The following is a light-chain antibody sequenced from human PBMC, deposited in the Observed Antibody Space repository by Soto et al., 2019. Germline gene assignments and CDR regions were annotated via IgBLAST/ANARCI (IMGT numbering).Light chain of an antibody. CDR1: SSDIGAYNY. Sequence: QSALTQPASVSGSPGQSITISCTGSSSDIGAYNYVSWFQQYLGKAPKLIISEVSNRPSGVSNRFSGSKSGTAASLTISGLQTEDEADYFCFSFTTDWTHVFGTGTKLTVL. CDR2: EVS. J-gene: IGLJ1*01. V-gene: IGLV2-14*01. CDR3: FSFTTDWTHV.